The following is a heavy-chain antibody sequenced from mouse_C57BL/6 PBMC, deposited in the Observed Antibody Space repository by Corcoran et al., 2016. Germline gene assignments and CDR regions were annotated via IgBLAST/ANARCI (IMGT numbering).Heavy chain of an antibody. J-gene: IGHJ1*01. Sequence: VQLQQWGAGLLKPSETLSLTCAVYGGSFSGYYWSWIRQPPGKGLEWIGEINHSGSTNYNPSLTSRVTISGDTSKNQVSLKLSSVTAADTAVYYCARGPTLRWFGEPYYGMDVWGQGTTVTVSS. V-gene: IGHV3S1*01. CDR3: ARGPTLRWFGEPYYGMDV. D-gene: IGHD1-1*01. CDR2: INHSGST. CDR1: GGSFSGYY.